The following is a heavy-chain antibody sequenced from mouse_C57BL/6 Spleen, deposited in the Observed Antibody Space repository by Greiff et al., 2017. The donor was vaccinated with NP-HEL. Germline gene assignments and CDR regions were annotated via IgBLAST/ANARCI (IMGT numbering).Heavy chain of an antibody. V-gene: IGHV1-69*01. CDR3: ARPPGY. J-gene: IGHJ2*01. CDR1: GYTFTSYW. Sequence: VQLQQSGAELVMPGASVKLSCKASGYTFTSYWMHWVKQRPGQGLEWIGEIDPSDSYTNYNQKFKGKSTLTVDKSSSTAYMQLSSLTSEDSAVYYCARPPGYWGQGTTLTVSS. CDR2: IDPSDSYT.